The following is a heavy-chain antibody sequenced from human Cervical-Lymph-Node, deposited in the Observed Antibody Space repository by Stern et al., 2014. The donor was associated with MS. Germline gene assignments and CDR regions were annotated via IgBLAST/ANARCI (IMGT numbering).Heavy chain of an antibody. CDR1: GGSIRSYY. J-gene: IGHJ4*02. Sequence: QVQLQESGPGLVKSSETLSLTCTVSGGSIRSYYWNWIRQPPGKGLEWIGYIYYSGSTNYNPSLKSRVTISVDTSKNQFSLKLSSVTAADTAVYYCARDLLKNSDHWGQGTLVTVSS. CDR2: IYYSGST. CDR3: ARDLLKNSDH. V-gene: IGHV4-59*01. D-gene: IGHD1/OR15-1a*01.